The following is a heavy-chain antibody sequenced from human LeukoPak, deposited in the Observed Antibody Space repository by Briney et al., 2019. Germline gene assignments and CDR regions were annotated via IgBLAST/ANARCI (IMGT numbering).Heavy chain of an antibody. Sequence: SDTLSLTCAVYGGSFSGYYWSWIPQPPGKGLEWIGEINHSGSTNYNPSLKSRVTISVDTSKNQFSLKLSSVTAADTAVYYCARFYGYSYGYYYYYYGMDVWGQGTTVTVSS. CDR2: INHSGST. J-gene: IGHJ6*02. CDR1: GGSFSGYY. V-gene: IGHV4-34*01. D-gene: IGHD5-18*01. CDR3: ARFYGYSYGYYYYYYGMDV.